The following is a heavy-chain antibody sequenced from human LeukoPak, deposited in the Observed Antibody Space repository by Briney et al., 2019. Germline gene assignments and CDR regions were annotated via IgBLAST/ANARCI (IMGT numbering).Heavy chain of an antibody. D-gene: IGHD3-10*01. CDR2: IHTSAST. Sequence: SETLSLTCSVSGGSISSNYWSWIRQPAGKGLEWIGRIHTSASTNYNPSLTRRVTMSVDTSKNQFSLKLSSVTAADTAVYYCARVFSGSYDSWGQGTLVTVSS. CDR3: ARVFSGSYDS. CDR1: GGSISSNY. V-gene: IGHV4-4*07. J-gene: IGHJ5*01.